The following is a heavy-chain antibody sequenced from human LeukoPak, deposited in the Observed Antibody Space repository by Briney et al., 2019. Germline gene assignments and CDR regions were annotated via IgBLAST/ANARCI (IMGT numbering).Heavy chain of an antibody. Sequence: SETLSLTCTVSGGSISSGDYYWSWIRQPPGKGLEWTGYINYSGSTYYNPALKSRVTISVDTSKNQFSLKLSSVTAADTDVYYCARVIRRNDAFDIWGQGTMVTVSS. CDR3: ARVIRRNDAFDI. CDR1: GGSISSGDYY. J-gene: IGHJ3*02. V-gene: IGHV4-30-4*01. CDR2: INYSGST. D-gene: IGHD2-21*01.